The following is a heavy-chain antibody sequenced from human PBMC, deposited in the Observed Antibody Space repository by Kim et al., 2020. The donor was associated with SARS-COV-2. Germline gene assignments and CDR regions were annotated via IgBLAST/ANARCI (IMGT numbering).Heavy chain of an antibody. CDR1: GYTFTSYG. D-gene: IGHD3-9*01. CDR2: ISAYNGNT. J-gene: IGHJ4*02. Sequence: ASVKVSCKASGYTFTSYGISWVRQAPGQGLEWMGWISAYNGNTNYAQKLQGRVTMTTDTSTSTAYMELRSLRSDDTAVYYCARDYYDILTGARDYFDYWGQGTLVTVSS. V-gene: IGHV1-18*01. CDR3: ARDYYDILTGARDYFDY.